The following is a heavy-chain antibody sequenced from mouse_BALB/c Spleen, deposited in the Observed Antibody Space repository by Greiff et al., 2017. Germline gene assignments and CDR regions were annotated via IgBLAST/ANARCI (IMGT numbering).Heavy chain of an antibody. D-gene: IGHD2-1*01. CDR1: GFTFSSYT. V-gene: IGHV5-12-2*01. J-gene: IGHJ1*01. Sequence: EVQGVESGGGLVQPGGSLKLSCAASGFTFSSYTMSWVRQTPEKRLEWVAYISNGGGSTYYPDTVKGRFTISRDNAKNTLYLQMSSLKSEDTAMYYCARRHGNYWYFDVWGAGTTVTVSS. CDR2: ISNGGGST. CDR3: ARRHGNYWYFDV.